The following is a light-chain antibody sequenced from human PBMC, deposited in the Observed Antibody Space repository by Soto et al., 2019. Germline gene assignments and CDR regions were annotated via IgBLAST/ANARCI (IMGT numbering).Light chain of an antibody. V-gene: IGLV2-23*01. CDR2: EGN. CDR1: SGFVGSLSL. CDR3: CLYIGGKTYV. Sequence: SALAQPASVSGSPGQSITISCTGTSGFVGSLSLVSWYQQHPEKAPEVMIPEGNRRHSGVRDRFSGSTSVIWDSLTISGLQADGEADYYCCLYIGGKTYVFRTGTQVTV. J-gene: IGLJ1*01.